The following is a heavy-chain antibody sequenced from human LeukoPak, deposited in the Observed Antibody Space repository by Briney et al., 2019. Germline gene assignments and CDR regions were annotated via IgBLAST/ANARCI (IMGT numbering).Heavy chain of an antibody. Sequence: GGSLRLSCAASGFTFSSYSMNWVRQAPGKGLEWVSSISSSSSYIYYADSVKGRFTISRDNAKNSLYLQMNSLRAEDTAVYYCARGPRAIFGVVIPYYYGMDVWGQGTTVTVSS. J-gene: IGHJ6*02. D-gene: IGHD3-3*01. CDR2: ISSSSSYI. CDR3: ARGPRAIFGVVIPYYYGMDV. V-gene: IGHV3-21*01. CDR1: GFTFSSYS.